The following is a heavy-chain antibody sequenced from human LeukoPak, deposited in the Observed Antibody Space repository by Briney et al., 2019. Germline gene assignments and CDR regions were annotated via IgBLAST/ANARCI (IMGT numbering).Heavy chain of an antibody. Sequence: LPGGSLRLSCAASGFTFSGSAMHWVRQASGKGLEWVGRIKSKADSYATAYVASVDGRFTISRDDSRNTAYLQMNSLKTEDTAVYYCTRLRYSSGWEGIDYWGQGTLVTVSS. CDR3: TRLRYSSGWEGIDY. D-gene: IGHD6-19*01. CDR2: IKSKADSYAT. V-gene: IGHV3-73*01. J-gene: IGHJ4*02. CDR1: GFTFSGSA.